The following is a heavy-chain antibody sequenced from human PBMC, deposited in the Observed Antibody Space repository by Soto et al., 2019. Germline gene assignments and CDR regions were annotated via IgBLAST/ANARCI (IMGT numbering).Heavy chain of an antibody. D-gene: IGHD1-26*01. CDR2: INGGSAT. V-gene: IGHV3-23*01. CDR3: AKGGSGSYYVYLNH. CDR1: GFTFSNYA. Sequence: GGSLRLSCAASGFTFSNYAMTWVRQAPGKGLEWVSSINGGSATYYEDSVKGGLTISRDNSRDTLYLQMSSLRADDTAVYYCAKGGSGSYYVYLNHWGQGTPVTVSS. J-gene: IGHJ1*01.